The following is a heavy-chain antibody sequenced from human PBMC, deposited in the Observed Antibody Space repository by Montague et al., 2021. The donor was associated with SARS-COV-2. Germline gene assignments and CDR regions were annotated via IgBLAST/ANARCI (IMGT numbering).Heavy chain of an antibody. CDR1: GGSISSYY. D-gene: IGHD4-17*01. CDR3: ARAPDYGDYFDY. V-gene: IGHV4-59*01. Sequence: SETLSLTCTVSGGSISSYYWSWIRQPPGKGLGWIGYIYYSGSTNYNPSHKSRVTISVDTSKNQFSLKLSSVTAADTAVYYCARAPDYGDYFDYWGQGTLVTVSS. J-gene: IGHJ4*02. CDR2: IYYSGST.